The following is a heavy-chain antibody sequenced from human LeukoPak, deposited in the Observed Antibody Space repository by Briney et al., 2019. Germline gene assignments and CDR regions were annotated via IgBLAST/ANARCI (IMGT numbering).Heavy chain of an antibody. CDR2: TYYSSKWYN. D-gene: IGHD6-19*01. J-gene: IGHJ3*02. V-gene: IGHV6-1*01. CDR1: GDSVSSNSAA. Sequence: SQTLSLTCAISGDSVSSNSAAWNWIRQSPWRGLEWLGSTYYSSKWYNDYAVSVKSRITIHPDTSKNQFSLQLNSVTPADTALYYCARGAVAVRNAFDIWGQGTMVTVSS. CDR3: ARGAVAVRNAFDI.